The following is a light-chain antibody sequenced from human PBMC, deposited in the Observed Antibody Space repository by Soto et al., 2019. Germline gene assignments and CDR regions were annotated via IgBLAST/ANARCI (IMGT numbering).Light chain of an antibody. Sequence: EIVMTQSPATLSVSPGERATLSCRASQSVSSNLDWYQQKPGQAPRLLIYGASTRATGIPARFSGSGSGTEFTLTISSLQSEDFAVYYCQQYYNWPWTFGQGTKVEIK. J-gene: IGKJ1*01. V-gene: IGKV3-15*01. CDR1: QSVSSN. CDR3: QQYYNWPWT. CDR2: GAS.